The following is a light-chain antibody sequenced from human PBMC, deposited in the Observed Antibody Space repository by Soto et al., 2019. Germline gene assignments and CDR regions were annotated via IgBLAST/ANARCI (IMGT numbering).Light chain of an antibody. Sequence: ENVFTESPGSLAWCQEESATLSCRASQSVSSSYLAWYQQKPGQAPRLLIYGASSRTTGIPDRFSGSGSGTDFTLTISRLEPEDFAVYYCQQYGSSPPVITFGQVTRLDI. CDR3: QQYGSSPPVIT. CDR1: QSVSSSY. V-gene: IGKV3-20*01. CDR2: GAS. J-gene: IGKJ5*01.